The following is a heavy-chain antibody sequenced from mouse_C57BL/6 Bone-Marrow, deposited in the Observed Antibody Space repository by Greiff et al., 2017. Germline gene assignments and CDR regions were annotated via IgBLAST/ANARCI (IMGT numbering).Heavy chain of an antibody. CDR1: GFNIKNTY. D-gene: IGHD2-1*01. Sequence: EVKLVESVAELVRPGASVKLSCTASGFNIKNTYMHWVKQRPEQGLEWIGRIDPANGNTKYAPKFQGKATITADPSSNTAYLQLSSLTSEDTAIXYCARDGNYREDVNYYAMDYWGQGTSVTVSS. V-gene: IGHV14-3*01. CDR2: IDPANGNT. J-gene: IGHJ4*01. CDR3: ARDGNYREDVNYYAMDY.